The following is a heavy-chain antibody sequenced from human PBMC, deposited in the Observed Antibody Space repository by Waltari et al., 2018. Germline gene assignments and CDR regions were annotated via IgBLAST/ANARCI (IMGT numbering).Heavy chain of an antibody. CDR1: GGSISSYY. V-gene: IGHV4-59*08. Sequence: QVQLQESGPGLVKPSETLSLTCPVSGGSISSYYWSWIRQPPGKGLEWIGYFYYSGSTNYNPSLKSRVTISVDTSKNQFSLKLSSVTAADTAVYYCARHTAMVIGELYYYYGMDVWGQGTTVTVSS. J-gene: IGHJ6*02. CDR2: FYYSGST. CDR3: ARHTAMVIGELYYYYGMDV. D-gene: IGHD5-18*01.